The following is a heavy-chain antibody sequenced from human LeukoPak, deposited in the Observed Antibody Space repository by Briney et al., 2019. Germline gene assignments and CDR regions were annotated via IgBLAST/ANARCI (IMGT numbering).Heavy chain of an antibody. D-gene: IGHD5-24*01. CDR3: ARDLTDRDGYNSNWFDP. V-gene: IGHV1-69*05. CDR2: IIPIFGTA. Sequence: SVKVSCKASGGTFSSYAISWVRQAPGQGLEWMGRIIPIFGTANYAQKFQGRVTITTDESTSTAYLELSSLRSEDTAVYYCARDLTDRDGYNSNWFDPWAREPWSPSPQ. CDR1: GGTFSSYA. J-gene: IGHJ5*02.